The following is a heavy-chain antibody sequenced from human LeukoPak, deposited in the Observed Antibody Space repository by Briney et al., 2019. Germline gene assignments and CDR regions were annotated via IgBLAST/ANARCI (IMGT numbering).Heavy chain of an antibody. Sequence: GGSLRLSCAASGFTFSSYSMNWVRQAPGKGLEWVSSISSSSYIYYADSVKGRFTISRDNAKSSLYLQMNSLRAEDTAVYYCARAGYSYGYSAFDIWGQGTMVTVSS. V-gene: IGHV3-21*01. D-gene: IGHD5-18*01. CDR3: ARAGYSYGYSAFDI. J-gene: IGHJ3*02. CDR1: GFTFSSYS. CDR2: ISSSSYI.